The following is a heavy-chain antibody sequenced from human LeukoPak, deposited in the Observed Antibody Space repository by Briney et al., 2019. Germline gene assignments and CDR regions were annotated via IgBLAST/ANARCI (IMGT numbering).Heavy chain of an antibody. CDR3: AKDGLLWFGETFDY. D-gene: IGHD3-10*01. Sequence: QPGGSLRLSCAASGFTFSSYAMSWVRQAPGKGLEWVSAISGSGGSTYYADSVKGRFTISRDNSKNTLYLQMNSLRAEDTAVYYRAKDGLLWFGETFDYWGQGTLVTVSS. CDR2: ISGSGGST. J-gene: IGHJ4*02. V-gene: IGHV3-23*01. CDR1: GFTFSSYA.